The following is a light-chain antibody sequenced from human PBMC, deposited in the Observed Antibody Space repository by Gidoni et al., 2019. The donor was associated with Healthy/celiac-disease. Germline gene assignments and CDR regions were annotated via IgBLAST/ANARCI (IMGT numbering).Light chain of an antibody. J-gene: IGKJ3*01. CDR1: QDISNY. CDR3: QQYDNLLFT. Sequence: DIQMTQSPSSLSASVGDRVTITCQASQDISNYFNWYQQKPGKAPTLLIYDASTLETGVPSRFSGSGSGTDFTFTISSLQPEDIATYYCQQYDNLLFTFGPGTKVDIK. V-gene: IGKV1-33*01. CDR2: DAS.